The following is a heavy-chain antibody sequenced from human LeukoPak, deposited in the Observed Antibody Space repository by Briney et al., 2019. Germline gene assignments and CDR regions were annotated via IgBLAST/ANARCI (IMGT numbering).Heavy chain of an antibody. Sequence: SETLSLTCTVSGGSISSYYWSWIRQPPGKGLEWIGYIYYSGSTNYNPSLKSRVTMSVDTPKNQFSLHLSSLSAGDTAVYYCARDRYSTIYDYWGQGTVVTVSS. D-gene: IGHD1-26*01. CDR3: ARDRYSTIYDY. CDR1: GGSISSYY. CDR2: IYYSGST. V-gene: IGHV4-59*01. J-gene: IGHJ4*02.